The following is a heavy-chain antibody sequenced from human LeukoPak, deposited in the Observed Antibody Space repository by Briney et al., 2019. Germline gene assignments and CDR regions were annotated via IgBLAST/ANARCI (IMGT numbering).Heavy chain of an antibody. Sequence: GGSLRLSCAASEFTFSNYWMSWVRQAPGKGLDWVANIKQDGSEKQYVESVKGRFTISRDNAKNSLYLQMNSLRAEDTAVYYCARRGLRSQSGRPYYGSDVWGQGTTVTVSS. D-gene: IGHD3-10*01. CDR3: ARRGLRSQSGRPYYGSDV. CDR1: EFTFSNYW. CDR2: IKQDGSEK. J-gene: IGHJ6*02. V-gene: IGHV3-7*01.